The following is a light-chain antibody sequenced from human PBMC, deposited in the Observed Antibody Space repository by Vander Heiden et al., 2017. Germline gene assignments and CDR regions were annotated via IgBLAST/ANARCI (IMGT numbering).Light chain of an antibody. CDR3: QQYYSTPIS. J-gene: IGKJ5*01. V-gene: IGKV4-1*01. CDR1: QSVLYSSNNENY. CDR2: WAS. Sequence: DILMTQSPDSLAVPLGERATINCKSIQSVLYSSNNENYLAWYQQKSGQPPKLLIYWASTRESGVPDRFSGSGSGTDFTLTISSLQAEDVAVYYCQQYYSTPISFGQGTRLEIK.